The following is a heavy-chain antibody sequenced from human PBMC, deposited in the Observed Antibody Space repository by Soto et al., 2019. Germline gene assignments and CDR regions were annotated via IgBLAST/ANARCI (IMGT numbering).Heavy chain of an antibody. CDR1: GFTFSSYD. Sequence: EVQLLESGGGLVQPGGSRRLSCAASGFTFSSYDMSWVRQAPGKGLEWVSSLSGSGDSTYYADSVKGRFSISRDNSKNTLYLQMSSLRAEDTAVYYCAESDYGNYGAFIDHWGQGTLVTVSS. J-gene: IGHJ4*02. CDR3: AESDYGNYGAFIDH. D-gene: IGHD4-17*01. V-gene: IGHV3-23*01. CDR2: LSGSGDST.